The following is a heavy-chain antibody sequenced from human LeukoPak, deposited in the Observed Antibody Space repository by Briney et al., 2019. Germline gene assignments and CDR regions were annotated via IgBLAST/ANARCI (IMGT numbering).Heavy chain of an antibody. CDR1: GFAFSDFW. CDR2: IRRDGNAR. Sequence: GGSLRLSCAASGFAFSDFWMSWVRQAPGKGREWVANIRRDGNARNYVPSVRGRFTISRDNAKNSLYLQMNSLTVEDTAVYYCATSHDSAGNDWGQGTLVTVSA. J-gene: IGHJ4*02. D-gene: IGHD2-15*01. CDR3: ATSHDSAGND. V-gene: IGHV3-7*01.